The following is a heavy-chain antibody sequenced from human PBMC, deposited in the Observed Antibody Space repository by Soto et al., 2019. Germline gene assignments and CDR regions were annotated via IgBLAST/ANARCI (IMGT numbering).Heavy chain of an antibody. Sequence: PSETLSLTCAVYGGSFSGYYWSWIRQPPGKGLEWIGEINHSGSTNYNPSLKSRVTISVDTSKNQFSLKLSSVTAADTAVYYCATSPRENSSSSGGYFYYGMDVWGQGTTVTVSS. CDR3: ATSPRENSSSSGGYFYYGMDV. J-gene: IGHJ6*02. CDR2: INHSGST. CDR1: GGSFSGYY. V-gene: IGHV4-34*01. D-gene: IGHD6-6*01.